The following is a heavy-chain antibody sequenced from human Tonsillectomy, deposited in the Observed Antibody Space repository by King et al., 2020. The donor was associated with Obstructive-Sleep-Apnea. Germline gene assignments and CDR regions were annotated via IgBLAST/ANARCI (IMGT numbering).Heavy chain of an antibody. V-gene: IGHV3-66*01. CDR1: GFTVSSNY. CDR3: ARVIKDSSRGCFDP. J-gene: IGHJ5*02. D-gene: IGHD6-13*01. CDR2: IFSGGST. Sequence: VQLVESGGGLVQPGGSLRVSCAASGFTVSSNYMSWVRQAPGKGLEWVSVIFSGGSTYYADSVKGRFTISRDNSKNTVYLQMNSLRAEDTAVYYCARVIKDSSRGCFDPWGQGTLVTVSS.